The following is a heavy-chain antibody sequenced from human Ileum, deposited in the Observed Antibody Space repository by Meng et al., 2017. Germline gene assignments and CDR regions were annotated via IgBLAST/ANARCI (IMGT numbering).Heavy chain of an antibody. CDR2: ISGSAGST. D-gene: IGHD1-26*01. CDR1: GFTFSTYA. Sequence: EALKTSCAASGFTFSTYAMSGVRQAPGKGQEWVSGISGSAGSTYYADSVKGRFNISRDNSKDTLFLQMNGLRAGDTGVYYGVRGYSGIYYAYWGQGTLVTVSS. V-gene: IGHV3-23*01. CDR3: VRGYSGIYYAY. J-gene: IGHJ4*02.